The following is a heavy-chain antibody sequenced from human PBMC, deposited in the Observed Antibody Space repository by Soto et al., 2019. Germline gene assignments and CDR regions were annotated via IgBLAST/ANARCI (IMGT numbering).Heavy chain of an antibody. CDR1: GFTFSSYW. CDR2: ISSDGGFP. Sequence: DVQLVESGGGLVQPGGSLRLSCTASGFTFSSYWMHWVRQAAGKGLVSVSRISSDGGFPKYADSVKGRFTISRDNAKNTLYLQMDSLRAEDTAVYYCARGGLFNSAEAFDIWGQGTMVTVSS. CDR3: ARGGLFNSAEAFDI. J-gene: IGHJ3*02. D-gene: IGHD5-18*01. V-gene: IGHV3-74*03.